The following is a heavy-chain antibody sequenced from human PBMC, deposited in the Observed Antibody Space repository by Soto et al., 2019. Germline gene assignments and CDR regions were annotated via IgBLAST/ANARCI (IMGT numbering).Heavy chain of an antibody. J-gene: IGHJ4*02. CDR1: VFSFTSYA. V-gene: IGHV3-23*01. CDR3: ARWSFLDY. Sequence: PGWSLRLACASSVFSFTSYALSWVRQAPGKGLEWVSTISGSDGKTYYADSVKGRFSISRDTSKTTLYLQMNSLRVEDTAVYYCARWSFLDYWGQGTRVTVS. D-gene: IGHD1-26*01. CDR2: ISGSDGKT.